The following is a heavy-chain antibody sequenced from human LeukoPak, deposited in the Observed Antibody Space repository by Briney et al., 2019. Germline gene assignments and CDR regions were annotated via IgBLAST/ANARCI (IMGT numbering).Heavy chain of an antibody. CDR3: ARVLGYCSSTSCLPRFDP. V-gene: IGHV4-34*01. CDR1: GGSFSGYY. CDR2: INHSGST. J-gene: IGHJ5*02. D-gene: IGHD2-2*01. Sequence: PSETLSLTCAVYGGSFSGYYWSWIRQPPGKGLEWIEEINHSGSTNYNPSLKSRVTISVDTSKNQFSLKLSSVTAADTAVYYCARVLGYCSSTSCLPRFDPWGQGTLVTVSS.